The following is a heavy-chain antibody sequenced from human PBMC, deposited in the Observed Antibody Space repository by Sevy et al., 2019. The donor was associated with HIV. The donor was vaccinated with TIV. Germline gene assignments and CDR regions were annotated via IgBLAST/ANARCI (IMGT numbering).Heavy chain of an antibody. CDR2: LSYDGSNK. V-gene: IGHV3-30*18. D-gene: IGHD6-13*01. J-gene: IGHJ5*02. Sequence: GGSLRLACAASGFTFSSYGMHWVRRAPGKGLEWVAVLSYDGSNKDYADSVKGRFTISRDNSKNTLYLQMNSLRAEDTAVYYCAKEISSSWYLGWFDPWGQGTLVTVSS. CDR1: GFTFSSYG. CDR3: AKEISSSWYLGWFDP.